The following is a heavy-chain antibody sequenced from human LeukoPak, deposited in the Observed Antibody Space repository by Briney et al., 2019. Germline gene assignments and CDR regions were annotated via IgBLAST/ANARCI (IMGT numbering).Heavy chain of an antibody. CDR2: IYYSGST. CDR1: GGSISSYY. J-gene: IGHJ5*02. V-gene: IGHV4-59*01. CDR3: ARGAYCSSTSCSSWFAP. Sequence: SETLSLTCTVSGGSISSYYWSWIRQPPGKGLEWIGYIYYSGSTIYNPSLKSRVTISVDTSKNQFSLKLSSVTAADTAVYYCARGAYCSSTSCSSWFAPWGQGTLVTVSS. D-gene: IGHD2-2*01.